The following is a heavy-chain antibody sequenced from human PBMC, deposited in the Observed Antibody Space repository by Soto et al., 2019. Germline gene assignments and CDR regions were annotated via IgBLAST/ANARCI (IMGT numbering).Heavy chain of an antibody. V-gene: IGHV3-30*18. CDR1: GFTFSSYG. CDR2: ISYDGSNK. CDR3: AKASIYCTNGVCYESNYYYYYYMDV. J-gene: IGHJ6*03. Sequence: PGGSLRLSCAASGFTFSSYGMHWVRQAPGKGLEWVAVISYDGSNKYYADSVKGRFTISRDNSKNTLYLQMNSLRAEDTAVYYCAKASIYCTNGVCYESNYYYYYYMDVWGKGTTVTSP. D-gene: IGHD2-8*01.